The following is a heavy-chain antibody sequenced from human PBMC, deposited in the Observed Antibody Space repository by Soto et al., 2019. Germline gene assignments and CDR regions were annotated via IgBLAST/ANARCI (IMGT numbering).Heavy chain of an antibody. V-gene: IGHV6-1*01. J-gene: IGHJ6*02. CDR1: GDSVSSNSAA. Sequence: PSQTLSLTCAISGDSVSSNSAAWNWIRQSPSRGLEWLGRTYYRSKWYNDYAVSVKSRITINPDTSKNQFSLQLNSVTPEDTAVYYCARVRIVATVRHSYYYGMDVWGQGTTVTVSS. CDR2: TYYRSKWYN. D-gene: IGHD5-12*01. CDR3: ARVRIVATVRHSYYYGMDV.